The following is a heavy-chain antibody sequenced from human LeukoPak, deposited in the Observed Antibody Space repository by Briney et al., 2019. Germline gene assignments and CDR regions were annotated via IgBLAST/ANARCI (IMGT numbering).Heavy chain of an antibody. J-gene: IGHJ6*03. CDR2: MNPNSGNT. D-gene: IGHD3-16*01. Sequence: GASVKASCKASGYTFTSYDINWVRQATGQGLEWMGRMNPNSGNTGYAQKFQGRVTITRNTSISTAYMELSSLRSEDTGVYYCARGRNWGDLARAINYYYYYMDVWGKGTTVTVSS. V-gene: IGHV1-8*03. CDR3: ARGRNWGDLARAINYYYYYMDV. CDR1: GYTFTSYD.